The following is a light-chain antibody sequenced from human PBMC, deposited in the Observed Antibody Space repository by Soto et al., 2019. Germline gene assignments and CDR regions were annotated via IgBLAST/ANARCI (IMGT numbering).Light chain of an antibody. Sequence: EIVLTQSPGTLSLSPGERATLSCRASQSVSSSYLAWYQQKPGQAPRLLIYGASSRATGLPDGFSGSGSGTDFNLTISRLEPEGFAVYYCQQYGSSPPTFGPGTKVDIK. CDR3: QQYGSSPPT. J-gene: IGKJ3*01. CDR1: QSVSSSY. V-gene: IGKV3-20*01. CDR2: GAS.